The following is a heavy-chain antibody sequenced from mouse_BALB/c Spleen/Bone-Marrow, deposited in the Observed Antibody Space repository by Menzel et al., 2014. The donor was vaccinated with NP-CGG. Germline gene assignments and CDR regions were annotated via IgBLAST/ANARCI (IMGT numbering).Heavy chain of an antibody. CDR1: GFNIKDYY. CDR2: IDPENGDT. Sequence: VQLQQSGAELVRSGASVKLSCTASGFNIKDYYIHWVKRRPEQGLEWIGWIDPENGDTEYAPKFQGRATMTADTSSNTAYLRLSSLTSVDTAVYYCSDGNFYALDYWGQGTSVAVSS. CDR3: SDGNFYALDY. J-gene: IGHJ4*01. V-gene: IGHV14-4*02. D-gene: IGHD2-1*01.